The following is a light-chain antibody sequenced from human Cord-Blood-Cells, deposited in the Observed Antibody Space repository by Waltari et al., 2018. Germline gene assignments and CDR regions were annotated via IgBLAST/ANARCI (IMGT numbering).Light chain of an antibody. J-gene: IGKJ3*01. CDR3: QQYNNLPFT. CDR2: GAS. Sequence: EIVMTQSPATLSVSPGERATLSCRASQSVSSNLAWYQQKPGQAPRLLIYGASTRATCIPARFSGSGSGTEFTLTISSLQSEDFAVYYCQQYNNLPFTFGPGTKVDIK. V-gene: IGKV3-15*01. CDR1: QSVSSN.